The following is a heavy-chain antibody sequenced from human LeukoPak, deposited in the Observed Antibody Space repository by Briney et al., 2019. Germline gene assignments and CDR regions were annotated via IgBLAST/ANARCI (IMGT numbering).Heavy chain of an antibody. D-gene: IGHD4/OR15-4a*01. CDR2: IRKAVRVE. J-gene: IGHJ4*02. CDR1: GFTSSGYW. V-gene: IGHV3-7*01. Sequence: GGSLRLSCAASGFTSSGYWMSSVGQAPGPGLKAVADIRKAVRVETHVETVKGRFTISRHNARNSLYLQMRSLRVEDTAVYYCARGLWPGDYWGQGILVSVSS. CDR3: ARGLWPGDY.